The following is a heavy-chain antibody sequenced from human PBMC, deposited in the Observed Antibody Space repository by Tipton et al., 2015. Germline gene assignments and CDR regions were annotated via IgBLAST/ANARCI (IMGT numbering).Heavy chain of an antibody. CDR2: IYYSGST. V-gene: IGHV4-39*07. J-gene: IGHJ4*02. CDR1: GGSISSSSYY. D-gene: IGHD2-15*01. CDR3: ARTGYCSGGSCLFNYFDY. Sequence: TLSLTCTVSGGSISSSSYYWGWIRQPPGKGLEWIGNIYYSGSTYYNPSLKSRVAISVDTSKDQFSLKLSSVTAADTALYYCARTGYCSGGSCLFNYFDYWGQGTLVTVSS.